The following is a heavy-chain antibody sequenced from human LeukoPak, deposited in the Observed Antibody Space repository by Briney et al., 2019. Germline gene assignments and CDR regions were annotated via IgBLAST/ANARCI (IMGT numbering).Heavy chain of an antibody. D-gene: IGHD3-22*01. Sequence: GGSLRLSCAASVFTFSSYSMNWVRQAPGKGREWVSYISSSSSTIYYADSVKGRFTISRENANNSLYLQMNSLRAEDTAVYYCARVADYYDSSGGAFDIWGQGTMVTVSS. CDR1: VFTFSSYS. J-gene: IGHJ3*02. CDR2: ISSSSSTI. CDR3: ARVADYYDSSGGAFDI. V-gene: IGHV3-48*01.